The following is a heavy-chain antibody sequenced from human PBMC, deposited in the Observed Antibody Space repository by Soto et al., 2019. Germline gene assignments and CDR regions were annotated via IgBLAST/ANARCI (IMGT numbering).Heavy chain of an antibody. CDR2: INPSDSHT. J-gene: IGHJ4*02. CDR3: ARHASYYVSSGYFGTY. D-gene: IGHD3-22*01. Sequence: GESLKISCQASGYTFTNHWITWVRQMPGKGLEWMGRINPSDSHTNYSPSFQGHVTMSVDKSISTAYLQWSSLKASDTAMYYCARHASYYVSSGYFGTYWGQGTLVTGSA. CDR1: GYTFTNHW. V-gene: IGHV5-10-1*01.